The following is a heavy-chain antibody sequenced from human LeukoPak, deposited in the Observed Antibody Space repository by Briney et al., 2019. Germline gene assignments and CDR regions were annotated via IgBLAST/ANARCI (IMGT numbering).Heavy chain of an antibody. CDR1: GDSISSSSYY. D-gene: IGHD3-9*01. J-gene: IGHJ4*02. V-gene: IGHV4-39*07. Sequence: PSETLSLTCIVSGDSISSSSYYWGWIRQPPGKGLEWIGSVYYSGSTYYNPSLKSRVTISVDTSKNQFSLKLSSVTAADTAVYYCARLGAGVRYFDWLLSDSAPYYFDYWGQGTLVTVSS. CDR2: VYYSGST. CDR3: ARLGAGVRYFDWLLSDSAPYYFDY.